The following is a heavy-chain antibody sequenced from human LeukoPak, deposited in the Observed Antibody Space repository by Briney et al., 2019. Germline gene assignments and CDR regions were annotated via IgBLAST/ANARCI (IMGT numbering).Heavy chain of an antibody. CDR3: AKVGGPDYCDILTGYSTRAEYFQH. CDR2: ISWNSGTI. V-gene: IGHV3-9*01. Sequence: PGRSLRLSCAASGFRFDDYAMHWVRQAPGKGLEWVSGISWNSGTIGYADSVKGRFTISRDNAKDSLHLQMNSLRAEDTALYYCAKVGGPDYCDILTGYSTRAEYFQHWGQGTLVTVSS. CDR1: GFRFDDYA. D-gene: IGHD3-9*01. J-gene: IGHJ1*01.